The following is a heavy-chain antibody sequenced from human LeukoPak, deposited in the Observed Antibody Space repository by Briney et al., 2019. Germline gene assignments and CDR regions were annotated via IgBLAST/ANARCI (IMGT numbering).Heavy chain of an antibody. J-gene: IGHJ4*02. Sequence: GRSLRLSCAASGFTFSSYGMHWVRQAPGKGLEWVAVIWYDGSNKYYADSVKGRFTISRDNSKNTLYLQMNSLRAEDTAVYYCAKDGGLSGSYPDYWGQGTLVTVSS. CDR1: GFTFSSYG. CDR2: IWYDGSNK. D-gene: IGHD1-26*01. CDR3: AKDGGLSGSYPDY. V-gene: IGHV3-33*06.